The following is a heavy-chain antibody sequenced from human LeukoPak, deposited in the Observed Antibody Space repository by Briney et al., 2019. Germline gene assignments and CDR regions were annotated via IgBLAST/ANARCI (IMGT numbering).Heavy chain of an antibody. CDR3: ARESQPYDFWSGYYTDY. D-gene: IGHD3-3*01. Sequence: PSETLSLTCTVSGGSISSYYWSWIRQPPGKGLEWVGYIYYSGSTNSNPSLKSRVTISVDTSNNQFSLKLSSVTAADTAVYYCARESQPYDFWSGYYTDYWGQGTLVTVSS. J-gene: IGHJ4*02. V-gene: IGHV4-59*12. CDR2: IYYSGST. CDR1: GGSISSYY.